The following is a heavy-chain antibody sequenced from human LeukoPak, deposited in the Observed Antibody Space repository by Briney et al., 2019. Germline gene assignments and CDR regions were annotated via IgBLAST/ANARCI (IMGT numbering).Heavy chain of an antibody. J-gene: IGHJ4*02. CDR2: ISGDGGST. Sequence: RSGGSLRPSCAASGFTFDDYAMHWVRQAPGKGLEWVSLISGDGGSTYYADSVKGRFTISRDNSKNSLYLQMSSLRTEDTALYYCAKDWNGDYVIDYRGQGTLVTVSS. D-gene: IGHD4-17*01. V-gene: IGHV3-43*02. CDR3: AKDWNGDYVIDY. CDR1: GFTFDDYA.